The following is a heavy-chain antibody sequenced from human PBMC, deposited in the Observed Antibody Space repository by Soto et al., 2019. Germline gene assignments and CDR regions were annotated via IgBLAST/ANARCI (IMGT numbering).Heavy chain of an antibody. CDR2: ISSSGGSV. V-gene: IGHV3-23*01. D-gene: IGHD3-10*01. Sequence: WRSLRLSCGASGFTFSSYAMSRVRRAPGKGLEWVSAISSSGGSVYHAGSVKGRFTISRDNSEDTLYLQMNSLRGDDTAIYYCAKAEYYGSGSYYYTSWGQGTMVTVSS. CDR3: AKAEYYGSGSYYYTS. J-gene: IGHJ3*01. CDR1: GFTFSSYA.